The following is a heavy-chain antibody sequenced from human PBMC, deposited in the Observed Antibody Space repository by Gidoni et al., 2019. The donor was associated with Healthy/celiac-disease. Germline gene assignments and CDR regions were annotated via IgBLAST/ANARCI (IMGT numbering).Heavy chain of an antibody. CDR3: ARVGGYCSSTSCALREFEI. V-gene: IGHV1-69*14. J-gene: IGHJ3*02. CDR2: IIPIFGTA. Sequence: QVQLVPSRSEVKTLGFSVTFYCMASRGPFRSYAIRWVRQAPGQGLEWMGGIIPIFGTANYAQKFQGRVTITADKSTSTAYMELSSLRYEDTAVYYCARVGGYCSSTSCALREFEIWGEGTMVTVSS. D-gene: IGHD2-2*01. CDR1: RGPFRSYA.